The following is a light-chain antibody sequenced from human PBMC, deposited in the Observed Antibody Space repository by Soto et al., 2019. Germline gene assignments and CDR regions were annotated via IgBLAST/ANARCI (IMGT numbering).Light chain of an antibody. V-gene: IGLV1-51*01. CDR2: DNN. J-gene: IGLJ3*02. Sequence: QLVLTQPPSVSAAPGQKVTISCSGSSSNIGNNYVSWYQQLPGTAPKLLIYDNNKRPSGIPDRFSGSKSGTSATLGITGLQTGDEADYYCGTWDSSLRQVFGGGTKVTVL. CDR1: SSNIGNNY. CDR3: GTWDSSLRQV.